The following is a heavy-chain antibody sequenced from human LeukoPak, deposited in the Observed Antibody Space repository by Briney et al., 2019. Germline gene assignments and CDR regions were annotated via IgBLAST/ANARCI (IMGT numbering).Heavy chain of an antibody. Sequence: GGSLRLSCAASGFTFSDYYMSWIRQAPGKGLEWVSYISSSGSNIYYADFVKGRFTISRDNAKNSLYLQMNSLRAEDTAVYYCARRTTRTALYYFDYWGQGTLVTVSS. J-gene: IGHJ4*02. CDR3: ARRTTRTALYYFDY. D-gene: IGHD1-1*01. CDR2: ISSSGSNI. CDR1: GFTFSDYY. V-gene: IGHV3-11*01.